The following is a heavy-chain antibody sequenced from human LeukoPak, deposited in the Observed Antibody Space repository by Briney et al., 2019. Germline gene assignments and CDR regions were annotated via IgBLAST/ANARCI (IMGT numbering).Heavy chain of an antibody. J-gene: IGHJ4*02. CDR1: GYTFTSYD. V-gene: IGHV1-8*03. CDR2: MNPNSGNT. Sequence: ASVKVSCKASGYTFTSYDINWVRQATGQGLEWMGWMNPNSGNTGYAQKFQGRVTITRNTSISTAYMELSSLRSEDTAVYYCARASYYDFWSGYYEGYYFDYRGQGTLVTVSS. CDR3: ARASYYDFWSGYYEGYYFDY. D-gene: IGHD3-3*01.